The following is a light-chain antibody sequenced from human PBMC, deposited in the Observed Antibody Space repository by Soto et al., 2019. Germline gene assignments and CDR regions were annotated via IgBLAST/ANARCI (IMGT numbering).Light chain of an antibody. J-gene: IGKJ4*01. CDR3: PQANRFPLT. V-gene: IGKV1-12*01. Sequence: DIQMTQSPSSVTASVGDRVTITCRARQGISIWLAWYKQKPGKAPKLLIYAAANLQSGVPSRFIGSGSGTDFTLTISSLQPEDFTTCYCPQANRFPLTFGGGTKVEIK. CDR1: QGISIW. CDR2: AAA.